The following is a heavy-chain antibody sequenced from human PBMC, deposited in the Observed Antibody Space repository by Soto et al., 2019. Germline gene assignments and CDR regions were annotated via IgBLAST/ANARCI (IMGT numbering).Heavy chain of an antibody. J-gene: IGHJ6*03. CDR1: GGSFSGYY. CDR2: INHSGST. V-gene: IGHV4-34*01. D-gene: IGHD2-15*01. CDR3: ARVSVVAAITYYYYYMDV. Sequence: SETLSLTCAVYGGSFSGYYWSWIRQPPGKGLEWIGEINHSGSTNYNPSLKSRVTISVDTSKNQFSLKLSSVTAADTAVYYCARVSVVAAITYYYYYMDVWGKGTTVTVSS.